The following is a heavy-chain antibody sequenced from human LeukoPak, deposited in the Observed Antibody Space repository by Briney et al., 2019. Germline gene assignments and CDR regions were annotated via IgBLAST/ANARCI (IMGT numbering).Heavy chain of an antibody. J-gene: IGHJ2*01. V-gene: IGHV4-34*01. CDR2: IHYTGAT. Sequence: SETLSLTCAVYGGSFRGYYWSWIRQPPGKGLERIGEIHYTGATNYKPSLKSRVTISGAPSKNQVSLRVSSVTAADTAVYYCARGVLGPYYFDLWGRGTLVTVSS. D-gene: IGHD7-27*01. CDR1: GGSFRGYY. CDR3: ARGVLGPYYFDL.